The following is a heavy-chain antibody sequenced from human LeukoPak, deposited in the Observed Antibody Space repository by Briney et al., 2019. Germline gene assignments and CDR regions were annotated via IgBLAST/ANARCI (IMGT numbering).Heavy chain of an antibody. CDR2: ITSTSSTT. V-gene: IGHV3-48*01. CDR3: PSEVAAIGPKLGCIDY. J-gene: IGHJ4*02. D-gene: IGHD5-12*01. CDR1: GFSFSSYS. Sequence: GGSLRLSCAASGFSFSSYSMNWVRRAPGKGLEWISYITSTSSTTYYADSVKGRFTISRDNAKNSLYLQMNSLRAEDTAVYYCPSEVAAIGPKLGCIDYWGQGTLVTVSS.